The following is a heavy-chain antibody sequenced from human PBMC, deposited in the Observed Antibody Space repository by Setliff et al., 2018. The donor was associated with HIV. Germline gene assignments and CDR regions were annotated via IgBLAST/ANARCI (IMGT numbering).Heavy chain of an antibody. CDR1: GGSISSGGYY. V-gene: IGHV4-31*03. Sequence: SETLSLTCTVSGGSISSGGYYWSWIRQHPGKGLEWIGYIYYSGSTYYNPSLKSRVTISVDTPKNQFSLKLSSVTAADTAVFYCARGTLYYYDTGGYSYFDYWGQGTLVTVSS. D-gene: IGHD3-22*01. CDR3: ARGTLYYYDTGGYSYFDY. CDR2: IYYSGST. J-gene: IGHJ4*02.